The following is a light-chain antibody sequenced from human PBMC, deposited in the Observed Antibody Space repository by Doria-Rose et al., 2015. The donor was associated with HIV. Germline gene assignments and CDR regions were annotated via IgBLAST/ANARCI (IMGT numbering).Light chain of an antibody. CDR3: QQTYSSPPWT. CDR1: QTVSTY. V-gene: IGKV1-39*01. CDR2: AAS. Sequence: IQMPQSPSSLSASIGDRVTITCRASQTVSTYLNWFQQEPGKAPKLLIYAASRLQSGVPSRFSGSGSGTDFTLTISGLQPGDFATYYCQQTYSSPPWTFGQGTKVEMK. J-gene: IGKJ1*01.